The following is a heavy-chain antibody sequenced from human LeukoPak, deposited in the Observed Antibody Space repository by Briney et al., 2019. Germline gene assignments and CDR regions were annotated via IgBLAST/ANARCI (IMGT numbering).Heavy chain of an antibody. D-gene: IGHD1-14*01. CDR2: INHSGST. Sequence: PSETLSLTCAVYGGSFSGYYWSWIRQPPGKGLEWIGEINHSGSTNYNPSLKSRVTISVDTSKNQFSLKLSSVTAADTAVYYCARAAALSGFDYWGQGTLATVSS. CDR3: ARAAALSGFDY. V-gene: IGHV4-34*01. J-gene: IGHJ4*02. CDR1: GGSFSGYY.